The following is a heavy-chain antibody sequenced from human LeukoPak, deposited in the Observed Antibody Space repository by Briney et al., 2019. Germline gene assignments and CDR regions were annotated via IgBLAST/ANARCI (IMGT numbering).Heavy chain of an antibody. CDR2: ISGSGGST. V-gene: IGHV3-23*01. CDR1: GFTFSSCA. CDR3: AKGRPSSQWLFGARGEYFQH. D-gene: IGHD5-12*01. J-gene: IGHJ1*01. Sequence: PGGSLRLSCAASGFTFSSCAMSWVRQAPGKGLEWVSAISGSGGSTYYADSVKGRFTISRDNSKNTLYLQMNSLRAEDTAVYYCAKGRPSSQWLFGARGEYFQHWGQGTLVTVSS.